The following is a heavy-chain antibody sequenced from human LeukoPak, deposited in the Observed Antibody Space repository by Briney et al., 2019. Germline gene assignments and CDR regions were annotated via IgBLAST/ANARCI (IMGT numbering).Heavy chain of an antibody. Sequence: SETLSLTCTVSGDSISGYYWSWIRQPPGKGLEWIGNIYHSGSTNYSPSLKSRVTISVDTSKNQFSLKLSSVTAADTAVYYCARHQRILGAPAAFDIWGQGTVVTVSS. CDR2: IYHSGST. V-gene: IGHV4-59*08. J-gene: IGHJ3*02. CDR3: ARHQRILGAPAAFDI. CDR1: GDSISGYY. D-gene: IGHD1-26*01.